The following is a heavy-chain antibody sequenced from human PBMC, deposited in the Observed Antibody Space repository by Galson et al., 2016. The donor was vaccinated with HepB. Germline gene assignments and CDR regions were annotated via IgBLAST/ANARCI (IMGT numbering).Heavy chain of an antibody. V-gene: IGHV3-9*01. CDR2: ISWNNGSI. Sequence: SLRLSCAGSGLRFDDHAFHWVRQAPGKGLEWVSGISWNNGSIGYADSVKGRFTITRDNSNNSLYLQMKTLRPGDTALYYCAKDISPQSDRCCHLTRHCMQHWGQGTLVTVSS. CDR3: AKDISPQSDRCCHLTRHCMQH. D-gene: IGHD2-8*01. J-gene: IGHJ1*01. CDR1: GLRFDDHA.